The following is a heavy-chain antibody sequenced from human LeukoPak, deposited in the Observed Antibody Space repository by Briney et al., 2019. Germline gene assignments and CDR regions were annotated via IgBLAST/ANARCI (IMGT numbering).Heavy chain of an antibody. CDR2: ISSSGSTI. J-gene: IGHJ6*02. Sequence: PGGSLRLSCAASGFPFSDYYVSWIRQAPGKGLEWVSYISSSGSTIYYADSVKGRFTISRDNAKNSLYLQMNSLRAEDTAVYYCARRTKGSSWYFYYYYGMDVWGQGTTVTVSS. V-gene: IGHV3-11*01. CDR3: ARRTKGSSWYFYYYYGMDV. CDR1: GFPFSDYY. D-gene: IGHD6-13*01.